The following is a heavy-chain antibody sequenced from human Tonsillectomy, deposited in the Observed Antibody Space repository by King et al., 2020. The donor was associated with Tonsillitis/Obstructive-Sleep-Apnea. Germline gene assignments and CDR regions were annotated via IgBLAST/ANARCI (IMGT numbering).Heavy chain of an antibody. D-gene: IGHD3-3*01. J-gene: IGHJ3*02. V-gene: IGHV4-39*01. CDR1: GGSITRNTYY. Sequence: QLQESGPGLVKPSETLSLTYTVSGGSITRNTYYWGWIRQPPGKGLEWIGSVYYSGSTSYKPSLKSRVTISVDRSKNQFSMKLSSVTAADTAVYYCAGVRITIFGEVIIHDAFDIWGQGTLVSVSS. CDR2: VYYSGST. CDR3: AGVRITIFGEVIIHDAFDI.